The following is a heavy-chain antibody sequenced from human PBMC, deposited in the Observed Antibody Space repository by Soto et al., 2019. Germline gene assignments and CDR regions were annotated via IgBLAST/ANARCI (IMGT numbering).Heavy chain of an antibody. J-gene: IGHJ3*01. V-gene: IGHV4-39*02. CDR2: IYYSGST. D-gene: IGHD2-2*01. CDR1: GGSISSGDYY. CDR3: ASHTFCSTSVTCYAFDF. Sequence: SETLSLTCTVSGGSISSGDYYWSWIRQPPGKGLEWIGCIYYSGSTYYNPSLKSRVTISVDTSKNHFSLKLSSVTAADTAVYHCASHTFCSTSVTCYAFDFWGQGTMVTVSS.